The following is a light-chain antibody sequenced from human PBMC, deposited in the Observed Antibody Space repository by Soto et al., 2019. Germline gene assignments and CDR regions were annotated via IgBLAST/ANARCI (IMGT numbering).Light chain of an antibody. CDR2: GAS. CDR1: QSVSSSY. CDR3: QQYCSSPRT. J-gene: IGKJ1*01. Sequence: EIVLTQSPGTLSLSPGERAIISCQASQSVSSSYLAWYQQKPGQAPRLLIYGASSRATGIPDRFSGSGSGTDFTLTISRLEPEDVAVYYCQQYCSSPRTFGQGTKVEIK. V-gene: IGKV3-20*01.